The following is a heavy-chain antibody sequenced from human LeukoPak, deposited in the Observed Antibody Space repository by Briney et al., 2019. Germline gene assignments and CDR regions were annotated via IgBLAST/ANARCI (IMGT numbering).Heavy chain of an antibody. CDR1: GFTFSENW. Sequence: GGSLRLSCVASGFTFSENWMHWVRQAPGKGLAWVSHINRDGGLTNYADSVKGRFTISRDNARNTVYLQLSSLRVEDTAIYFCAREEHRLAEAGTSAFDLGGQGTLVTVSP. J-gene: IGHJ3*01. CDR2: INRDGGLT. D-gene: IGHD6-13*01. V-gene: IGHV3-74*01. CDR3: AREEHRLAEAGTSAFDL.